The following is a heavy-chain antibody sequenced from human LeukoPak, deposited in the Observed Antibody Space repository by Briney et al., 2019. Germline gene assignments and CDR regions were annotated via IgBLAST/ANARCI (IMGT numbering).Heavy chain of an antibody. CDR3: ARAGGLVATNYAMDV. V-gene: IGHV3-21*04. CDR2: ISSSSSYI. Sequence: GGSLRLSCAASGFTFSSYSMNWVRQAPGKGLEWVSSISSSSSYIYYADSVKGRFTISRDNAKNSLYLQMNSLRADDTAVYYCARAGGLVATNYAMDVWGQGTTVTVSS. J-gene: IGHJ6*02. CDR1: GFTFSSYS. D-gene: IGHD5-12*01.